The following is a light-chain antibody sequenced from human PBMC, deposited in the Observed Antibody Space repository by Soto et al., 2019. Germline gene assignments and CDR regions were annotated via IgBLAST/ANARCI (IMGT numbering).Light chain of an antibody. CDR3: AAWDDSLGWV. CDR1: SSNIGSNT. CDR2: SNN. V-gene: IGLV1-44*01. J-gene: IGLJ3*02. Sequence: QSVLTQPPSASGTPGQRVTISCSGSSSNIGSNTVNWYQQLPGTAPKLLIYSNNQRPSGVPGRFSGSKSGTSASLAISGLQSEDEADYYCAAWDDSLGWVFGGGTKVTVL.